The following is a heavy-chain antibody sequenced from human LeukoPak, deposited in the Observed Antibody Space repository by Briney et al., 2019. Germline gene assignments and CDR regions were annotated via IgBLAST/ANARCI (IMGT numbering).Heavy chain of an antibody. V-gene: IGHV1-24*01. Sequence: ASVKVSCKVSRYTLTELSMHWVRQAPGKGLEWMGGFDPEDGETIYAQKFQGRVTMTEDTSTDTAYMELSSLRSEDTAVYYCATDPLLITGTTTDYWGQGTLVTVSS. CDR2: FDPEDGET. CDR3: ATDPLLITGTTTDY. D-gene: IGHD1-20*01. CDR1: RYTLTELS. J-gene: IGHJ4*02.